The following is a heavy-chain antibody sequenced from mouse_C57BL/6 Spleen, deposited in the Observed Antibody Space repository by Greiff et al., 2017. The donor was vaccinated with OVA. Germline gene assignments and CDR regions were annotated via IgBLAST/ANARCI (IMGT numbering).Heavy chain of an antibody. J-gene: IGHJ1*03. CDR1: GYSITSGYY. Sequence: EVQLQQSGPGLVKPSQSLSLTCSVTGYSITSGYYWNWIRQFPGNKLEWMGYISYDGSNNYNPSLKNRISITRDTSKNQFFLKLNSVTTEDTATYYCARDGSYYGSSYWYFDVWGTGTTVTVSS. CDR3: ARDGSYYGSSYWYFDV. V-gene: IGHV3-6*01. D-gene: IGHD1-1*01. CDR2: ISYDGSN.